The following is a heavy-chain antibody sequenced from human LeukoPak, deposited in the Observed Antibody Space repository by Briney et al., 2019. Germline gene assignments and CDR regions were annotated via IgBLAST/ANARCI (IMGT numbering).Heavy chain of an antibody. CDR1: GFTVSSNS. D-gene: IGHD2-15*01. V-gene: IGHV3-53*01. CDR2: IYSGGNT. CDR3: ARRPGKYSNPYDY. Sequence: GSLRLSCTVSGFTVSSNSMSWVRQAPGKGLEWVSFIYSGGNTHYSDSVKGRFTISRDNSKNTLYLQMNSLRADDTAVYYCARRPGKYSNPYDYWGQGPLVTVSS. J-gene: IGHJ4*02.